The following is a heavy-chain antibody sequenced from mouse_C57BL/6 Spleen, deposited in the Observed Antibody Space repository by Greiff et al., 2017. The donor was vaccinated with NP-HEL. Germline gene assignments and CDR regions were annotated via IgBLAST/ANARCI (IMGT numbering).Heavy chain of an antibody. V-gene: IGHV2-9-1*01. CDR3: ARNFGTTVVALSWYFDV. J-gene: IGHJ1*03. Sequence: VQGVESGPGLVAPSQSLSITCTVSGFSLTSYAISWVRQPPGKGLEWLGVIWTGGGTNYNSALKSRLSISKDNSKSQVFLKMNSLQTDDTARYYCARNFGTTVVALSWYFDVWGTGTTVTVSS. D-gene: IGHD1-1*01. CDR1: GFSLTSYA. CDR2: IWTGGGT.